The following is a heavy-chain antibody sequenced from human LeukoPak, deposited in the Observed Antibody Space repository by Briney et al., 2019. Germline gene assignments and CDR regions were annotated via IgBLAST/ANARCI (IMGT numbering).Heavy chain of an antibody. D-gene: IGHD2-2*01. CDR3: ARDYRVPAATYYYYGMDV. CDR1: GYTFTSYA. Sequence: ASVKVSCRASGYTFTSYAMNWVRQAPGQGLEWMGWINTNTGNPTYAQGFTGRFVFSLDTSVSTAYLQISSLKAEDTAVYYCARDYRVPAATYYYYGMDVWGQGTTVTVSS. J-gene: IGHJ6*02. CDR2: INTNTGNP. V-gene: IGHV7-4-1*02.